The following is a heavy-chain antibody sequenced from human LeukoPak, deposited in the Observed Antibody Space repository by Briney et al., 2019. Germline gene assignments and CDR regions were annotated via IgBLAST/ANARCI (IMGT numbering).Heavy chain of an antibody. CDR2: INHSGST. J-gene: IGHJ4*02. V-gene: IGHV4-34*01. D-gene: IGHD6-19*01. Sequence: SETLSLTCAVYGGSFSGYYWSWIRQPPGKGLEWIWEINHSGSTNYNPSLKSRVTISVDTSKNQFSLKLSSVTAADTAVYYCARGEYSSGWYYFDYWGQGTLVTVSS. CDR3: ARGEYSSGWYYFDY. CDR1: GGSFSGYY.